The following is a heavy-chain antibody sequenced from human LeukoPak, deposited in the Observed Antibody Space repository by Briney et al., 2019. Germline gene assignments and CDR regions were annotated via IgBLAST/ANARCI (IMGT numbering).Heavy chain of an antibody. CDR1: GVSVSSGSYY. Sequence: SETLSLTCTVSGVSVSSGSYYWSWIRQPRGKGLEWIGYIYYSGSTNYNPSVKSRITISVDTSKNQFSLKLSSVTAADTAVYYCARATKVSSSSWYPGLNYGMDVWGKGTTVTVSS. D-gene: IGHD6-13*01. J-gene: IGHJ6*04. CDR2: IYYSGST. V-gene: IGHV4-61*01. CDR3: ARATKVSSSSWYPGLNYGMDV.